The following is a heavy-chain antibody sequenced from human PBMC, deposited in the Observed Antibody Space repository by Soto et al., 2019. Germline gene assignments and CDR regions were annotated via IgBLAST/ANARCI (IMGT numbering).Heavy chain of an antibody. CDR3: ARDPKKTYYDILTGYPHMDV. CDR2: ISSSSSTI. D-gene: IGHD3-9*01. J-gene: IGHJ6*02. CDR1: GFTFSSYS. Sequence: GGSLRLSCAASGFTFSSYSMNWVRQAPGKGLEWVSYISSSSSTIYYADSVKGRFTISRDNAKNSLYLQMNSLRAEDTAVYYCARDPKKTYYDILTGYPHMDVWGQGTTVTVSS. V-gene: IGHV3-48*01.